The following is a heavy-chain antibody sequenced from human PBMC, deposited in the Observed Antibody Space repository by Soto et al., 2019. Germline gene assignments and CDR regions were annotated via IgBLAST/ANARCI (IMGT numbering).Heavy chain of an antibody. J-gene: IGHJ3*02. CDR2: INPATGAA. D-gene: IGHD3-3*01. Sequence: QLHLVQSGAVVKKPGASVTVSCSASGYPVTAYYMHWVRQAPGRGLEWMGGINPATGAAKYTPTFQGRVTMTRDTSPGTVFMELSGLTSEDTAGFYCARGGGVGVAGSAAFDMWGQGTLVTVSS. CDR1: GYPVTAYY. CDR3: ARGGGVGVAGSAAFDM. V-gene: IGHV1-2*02.